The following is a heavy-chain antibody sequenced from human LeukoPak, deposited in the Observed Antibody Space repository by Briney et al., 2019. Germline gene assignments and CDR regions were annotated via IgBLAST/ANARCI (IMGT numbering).Heavy chain of an antibody. Sequence: PSETLSLTCTVSGGSISSSSYYWGWIRQPPGKGLEWIGSIYYSGSTYYNPSPKSRVTISVDTSKNQFSLKLSSVTAADTAVYYCARDRYYRVSAFDIWGQGTMVTVSS. CDR1: GGSISSSSYY. D-gene: IGHD1-26*01. J-gene: IGHJ3*02. CDR3: ARDRYYRVSAFDI. V-gene: IGHV4-39*07. CDR2: IYYSGST.